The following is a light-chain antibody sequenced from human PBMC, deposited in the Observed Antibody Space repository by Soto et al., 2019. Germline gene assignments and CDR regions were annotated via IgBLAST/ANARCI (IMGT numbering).Light chain of an antibody. V-gene: IGKV3D-15*01. CDR1: QSAGNF. Sequence: EIGMTQSAAALSVSPGETSCLACRASQSAGNFLAWYQQKPGQAPRLLIYYISTRATGIPARFSGSGSGTEFTLTINSLQSEDSAVYYCQQHNQWPITFGQGTRLEIK. CDR2: YIS. J-gene: IGKJ5*01. CDR3: QQHNQWPIT.